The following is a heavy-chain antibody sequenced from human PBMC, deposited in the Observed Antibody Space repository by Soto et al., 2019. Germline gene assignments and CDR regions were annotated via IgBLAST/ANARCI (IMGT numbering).Heavy chain of an antibody. J-gene: IGHJ6*02. Sequence: SETLSLTCTVSGDSISNVNYCWSWIRQPPDKGLEWIGHIYNGGSTYSNPSLRSRVTISVDTSKNQFSLKLSSASAADTAVYYCARHNYDSSGYYHYYYGMDVWGQGTTVTVS. D-gene: IGHD3-22*01. V-gene: IGHV4-30-4*01. CDR1: GDSISNVNYC. CDR2: IYNGGST. CDR3: ARHNYDSSGYYHYYYGMDV.